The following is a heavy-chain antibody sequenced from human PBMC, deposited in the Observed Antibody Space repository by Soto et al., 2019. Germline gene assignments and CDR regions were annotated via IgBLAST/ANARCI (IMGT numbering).Heavy chain of an antibody. CDR3: ARTIFGLVMVRTDYYYYMDV. Sequence: SETLSLTCTVSGGSISSSSYYWGWIRQPPGKGLEWIGSIYYSGSTYYNPSLKSRVPISVDTSKNQFSLKLSSVTAADTAVYYCARTIFGLVMVRTDYYYYMDVWGKGTTVTVS. D-gene: IGHD3-3*01. CDR1: GGSISSSSYY. V-gene: IGHV4-39*01. CDR2: IYYSGST. J-gene: IGHJ6*03.